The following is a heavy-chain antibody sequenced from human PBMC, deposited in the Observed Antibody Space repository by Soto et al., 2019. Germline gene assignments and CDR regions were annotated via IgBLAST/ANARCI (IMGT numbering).Heavy chain of an antibody. D-gene: IGHD6-6*01. CDR3: ARVPSSIAGGDYFDY. CDR1: GFTFSSYA. Sequence: GGSLRLSCAASGFTFSSYAMSWVRQAPGKGLEWVSAISGSGGSTYYADSVKGRFTISRDNSKNTLYLQMNSLRAEDTAVYYCARVPSSIAGGDYFDYWGQGTLVTVSS. CDR2: ISGSGGST. V-gene: IGHV3-23*01. J-gene: IGHJ4*02.